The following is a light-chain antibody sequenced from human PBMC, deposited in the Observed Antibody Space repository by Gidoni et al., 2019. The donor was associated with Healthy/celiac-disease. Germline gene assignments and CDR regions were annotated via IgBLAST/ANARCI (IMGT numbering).Light chain of an antibody. CDR3: QQRINWPRT. CDR1: QSVSSY. V-gene: IGKV3-11*01. CDR2: DAS. J-gene: IGKJ4*01. Sequence: VLPPSPATLSLSPGERATLSCRASQSVSSYLAWYQQKTGQAPRLLIYDASNRATGIPARFSGSGSGTDFTLTISSLEPEDFAVYYCQQRINWPRTFSGGTKVEIK.